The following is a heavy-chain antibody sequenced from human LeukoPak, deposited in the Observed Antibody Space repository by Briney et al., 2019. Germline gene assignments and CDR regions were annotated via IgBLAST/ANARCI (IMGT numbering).Heavy chain of an antibody. CDR1: GFTFSSYA. V-gene: IGHV3-30-3*01. CDR2: ISYNGDNK. J-gene: IGHJ4*02. CDR3: ATLYDFPSDF. D-gene: IGHD3-3*01. Sequence: GGSLRLSCAASGFTFSSYAMSWVRQAPGKGPKWVAVISYNGDNKYYADSVKGRFIISRGNSKNTLFLQLNSLRPEDTAVYYCATLYDFPSDFWGQGTLVTVSS.